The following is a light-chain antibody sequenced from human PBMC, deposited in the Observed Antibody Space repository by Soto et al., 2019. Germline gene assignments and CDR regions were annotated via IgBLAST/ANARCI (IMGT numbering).Light chain of an antibody. CDR1: GSNIGNNN. J-gene: IGLJ1*01. V-gene: IGLV1-47*01. CDR2: KNN. CDR3: AAWAASLSGHV. Sequence: QSVLAQPPSASGTPGQRVTISCSGSGSNIGNNNVYWYQQFPGTAPKLLLYKNNQRPSGVPDRFSGSKSDTSASLAISGLRSEDEADYYCAAWAASLSGHVCGTGTKGTGL.